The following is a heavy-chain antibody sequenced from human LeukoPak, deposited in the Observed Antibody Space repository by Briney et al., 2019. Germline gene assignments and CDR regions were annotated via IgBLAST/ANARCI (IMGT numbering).Heavy chain of an antibody. Sequence: PGGSLRLSCAASGFTFDTYNFNWVRQAPGKGLEWVATIRSYSSYIHYADSAKGRFIISRDDAKKSMYLQMNSLRVEDTAVYFCARYSEVYYYVDVWGTGTTVTVSS. CDR1: GFTFDTYN. D-gene: IGHD2-21*01. CDR3: ARYSEVYYYVDV. J-gene: IGHJ6*03. V-gene: IGHV3-21*01. CDR2: IRSYSSYI.